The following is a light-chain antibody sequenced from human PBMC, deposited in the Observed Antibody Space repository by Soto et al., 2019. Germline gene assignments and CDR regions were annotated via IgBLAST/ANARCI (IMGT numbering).Light chain of an antibody. CDR2: DVS. Sequence: QSALTQVASVSGFPGQSISISCTGTSSDVGGYNYVSWYQLHPGRAPKLIIFDVSNRPSGVSNRFSGSKSGNTASLTISGLQAEDKADYYCSSYSSSIYVIFGGGTKLTVL. J-gene: IGLJ2*01. CDR1: SSDVGGYNY. CDR3: SSYSSSIYVI. V-gene: IGLV2-14*03.